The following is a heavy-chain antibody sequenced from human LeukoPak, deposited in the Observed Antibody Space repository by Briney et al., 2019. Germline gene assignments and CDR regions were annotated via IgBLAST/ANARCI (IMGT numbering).Heavy chain of an antibody. Sequence: GASVKVSCKVSGYTLTELSMHWVRQAPGKGLEWMGWINTNTGNPTYAQGFTGRFVFSLDTSVSTAYLQISSLKAEDTAVYYCARELNYEGDGYNLGYWGQGTLVTVSS. CDR1: GYTLTELS. CDR3: ARELNYEGDGYNLGY. V-gene: IGHV7-4-1*02. CDR2: INTNTGNP. J-gene: IGHJ4*02. D-gene: IGHD5-24*01.